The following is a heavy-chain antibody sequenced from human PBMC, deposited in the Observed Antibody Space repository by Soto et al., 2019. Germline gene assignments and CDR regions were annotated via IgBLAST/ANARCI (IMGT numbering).Heavy chain of an antibody. CDR2: ISGSGGST. J-gene: IGHJ6*02. CDR3: ATQVVPGSIYYYGMDV. V-gene: IGHV3-23*01. D-gene: IGHD2-2*01. CDR1: GFTFSSYA. Sequence: EVQLLESGGGLVQPGGSLRLSCAASGFTFSSYAMSWVRQAPGKGLEWVSAISGSGGSTYYADSVKGRFTISRDNSKNSLDLQMDSLRAEDTAVYYCATQVVPGSIYYYGMDVWGQGTTGTVSS.